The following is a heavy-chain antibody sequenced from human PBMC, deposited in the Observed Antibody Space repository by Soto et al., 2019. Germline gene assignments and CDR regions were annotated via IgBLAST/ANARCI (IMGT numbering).Heavy chain of an antibody. CDR1: GFTFSSYA. J-gene: IGHJ6*03. CDR2: ISGSGGST. D-gene: IGHD3-3*01. Sequence: PGGSLRLSCAASGFTFSSYAMSWVRQAPGKGLEWVSAISGSGGSTYYADSVKGRFTISRDNSKNTLYLQMNSLRAEDTAVYYCAKSLRFLEWLPHAYYYYMDVWGKGTTVTVSS. V-gene: IGHV3-23*01. CDR3: AKSLRFLEWLPHAYYYYMDV.